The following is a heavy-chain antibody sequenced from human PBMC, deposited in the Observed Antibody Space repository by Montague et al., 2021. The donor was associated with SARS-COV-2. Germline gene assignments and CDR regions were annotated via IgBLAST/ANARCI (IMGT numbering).Heavy chain of an antibody. J-gene: IGHJ4*02. CDR1: GGSINDLTYY. CDR2: INYTGTT. CDR3: ARQWGIEAAGN. D-gene: IGHD6-13*01. Sequence: SETLSLTCSVSGGSINDLTYYWACIRQSPGKGLEWIAAINYTGTTYYXXSLKSRVTISLDTAKNQFSLKMTSVTAADTAVYYCARQWGIEAAGNWGQGTLVTVSS. V-gene: IGHV4-39*01.